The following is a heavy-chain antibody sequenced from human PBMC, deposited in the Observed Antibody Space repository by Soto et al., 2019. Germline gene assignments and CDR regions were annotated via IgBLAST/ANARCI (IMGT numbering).Heavy chain of an antibody. D-gene: IGHD3-10*01. CDR1: GGTFSSYG. V-gene: IGHV1-69*01. J-gene: IGHJ5*02. CDR2: IIPIFGTA. CDR3: ATVAMVLGVIRHWFDP. Sequence: QVQLVQSGAEVKKPGSSVKVSCKASGGTFSSYGISWVRQAPGQGLEWMGGIIPIFGTANYAQKLQGRVTITADESRSTAYMELSSLRCEDTAVCYCATVAMVLGVIRHWFDPWGQGTLVTVSS.